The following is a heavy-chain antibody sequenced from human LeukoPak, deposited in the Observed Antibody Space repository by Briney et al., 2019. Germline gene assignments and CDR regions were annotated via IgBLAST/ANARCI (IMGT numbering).Heavy chain of an antibody. D-gene: IGHD3-16*01. CDR1: GFTFSSYQ. V-gene: IGHV3-48*03. CDR2: ISSTGSAT. Sequence: GGSLRLSCAASGFTFSSYQMNWVRQAPGKGLEWVSSISSTGSATYYADSVKGRFTISRDNAKNSLYLQMDSLRVEDTAIYYCPRGRMGGAFDDWGQGTLVTVSS. J-gene: IGHJ4*02. CDR3: PRGRMGGAFDD.